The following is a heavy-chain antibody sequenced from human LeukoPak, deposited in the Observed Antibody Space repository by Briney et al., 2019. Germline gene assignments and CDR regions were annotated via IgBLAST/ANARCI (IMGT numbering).Heavy chain of an antibody. D-gene: IGHD6-6*01. CDR1: SGSISSYY. Sequence: SETLSLTCTVSSGSISSYYWSWIRQPPGKGLEWIGYIYYSGSTNYNPSLKSRVTISVDTSKNQFSLKLSSVTAADTAVYYCARSGSSSSIGSYFDYWGQGTLVTVSS. J-gene: IGHJ4*02. CDR3: ARSGSSSSIGSYFDY. CDR2: IYYSGST. V-gene: IGHV4-59*01.